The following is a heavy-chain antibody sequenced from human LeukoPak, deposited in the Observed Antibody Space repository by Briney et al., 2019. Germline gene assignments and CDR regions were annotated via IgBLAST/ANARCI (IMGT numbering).Heavy chain of an antibody. CDR1: GFTFSSYG. V-gene: IGHV3-30*18. CDR3: AKTRDSSGFASSYFDY. CDR2: ISYDGSNK. D-gene: IGHD3-22*01. Sequence: GRSLRLSCAASGFTFSSYGMHWVRQAPGKGLEWVAVISYDGSNKYYADSVKGRFTISRDNAKNSLYLQMNSLRAEDMALYYCAKTRDSSGFASSYFDYWGQGTLVTVSS. J-gene: IGHJ4*02.